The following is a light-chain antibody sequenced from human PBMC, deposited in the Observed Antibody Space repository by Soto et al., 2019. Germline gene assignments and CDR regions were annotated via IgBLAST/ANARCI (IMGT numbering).Light chain of an antibody. Sequence: QSVLTQPASVSGSPGQSITISCTGTSSDVGACNYVSWYQQYPGKAPKLMIYDVTSRPSGVSNRFSGSKSGNAASLTISGLQAEDEADYYCCSYTSSSSLVFGTGTKVTVL. J-gene: IGLJ1*01. CDR1: SSDVGACNY. CDR2: DVT. CDR3: CSYTSSSSLV. V-gene: IGLV2-14*03.